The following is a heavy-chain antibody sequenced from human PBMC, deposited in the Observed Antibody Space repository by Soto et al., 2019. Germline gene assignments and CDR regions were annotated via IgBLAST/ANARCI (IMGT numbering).Heavy chain of an antibody. Sequence: PEALSITCNVSGTSIIAYYWTWIRQPPGKALEWIGYISYRGSTKYNPSLKNRVAISLDTSRNQFSLNLTPVTASDTAIYFCARDPELHGLDHWGQGTLVTVSS. CDR1: GTSIIAYY. CDR3: ARDPELHGLDH. CDR2: ISYRGST. J-gene: IGHJ4*02. D-gene: IGHD2-21*01. V-gene: IGHV4-59*01.